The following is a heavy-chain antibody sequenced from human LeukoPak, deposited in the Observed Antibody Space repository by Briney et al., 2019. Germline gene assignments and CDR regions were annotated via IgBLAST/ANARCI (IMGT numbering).Heavy chain of an antibody. CDR3: AKDGWGWTMVRGVIITFFDY. CDR1: GFTFTSYA. D-gene: IGHD3-10*01. J-gene: IGHJ4*02. V-gene: IGHV3-23*01. CDR2: ISDSGGST. Sequence: GGSLRLSCAASGFTFTSYAMSWVRQAPGKGLEWVSSISDSGGSTYYADSVKGRFTISRDNSKNTLYLQMNSLRAEDTAVYYCAKDGWGWTMVRGVIITFFDYWGQGTLVTVSS.